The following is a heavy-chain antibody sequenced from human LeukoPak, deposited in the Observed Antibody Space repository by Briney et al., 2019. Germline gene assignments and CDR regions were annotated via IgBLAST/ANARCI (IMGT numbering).Heavy chain of an antibody. CDR1: GFTFSSYS. J-gene: IGHJ4*02. D-gene: IGHD6-13*01. Sequence: GGSLRLSCAASGFTFSSYSMNWVRQAPGKGLECVSSISSSSSYIYYADSVKGRFTISRDNAKNSLYLQMNSLRAEDTAVYYCARAIAAAGTFDDWGQGTLVTVSS. CDR2: ISSSSSYI. V-gene: IGHV3-21*01. CDR3: ARAIAAAGTFDD.